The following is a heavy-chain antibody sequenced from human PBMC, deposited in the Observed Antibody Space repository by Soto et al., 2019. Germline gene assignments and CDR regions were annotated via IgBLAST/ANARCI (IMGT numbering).Heavy chain of an antibody. D-gene: IGHD4-4*01. CDR2: MNPNSGNT. CDR1: GYTFTRYD. CDR3: ARAYSSYYYWVDP. V-gene: IGHV1-8*01. Sequence: QVQLGQSGAEVKKPGSSVKVSCKASGYTFTRYDINWVRQATGQGHEWMGWMNPNSGNTGYAQKFKGRVTMTSNTSISTAYMELSSLRSEDTAVYYCARAYSSYYYWVDPWGQGTLVTVSS. J-gene: IGHJ5*02.